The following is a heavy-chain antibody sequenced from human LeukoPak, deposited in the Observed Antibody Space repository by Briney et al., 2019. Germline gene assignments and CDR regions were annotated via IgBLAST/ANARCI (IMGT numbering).Heavy chain of an antibody. CDR2: ISAYNSDT. D-gene: IGHD3-10*01. V-gene: IGHV1-18*04. CDR3: ARDSAYASGSYPFHY. J-gene: IGHJ4*02. Sequence: AVTDTCKASGYTFTNYGISWVRQAPGQGPEWMGWISAYNSDTDYAQKVQGRVTLATDTSTSTAYMELRSLRSDDTAVYYCARDSAYASGSYPFHYWGQGTLVTVSS. CDR1: GYTFTNYG.